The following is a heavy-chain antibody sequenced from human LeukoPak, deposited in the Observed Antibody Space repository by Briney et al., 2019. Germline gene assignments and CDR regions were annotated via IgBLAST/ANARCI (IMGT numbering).Heavy chain of an antibody. J-gene: IGHJ4*02. CDR1: GITLSNYG. CDR3: AGDYYYDSSGYGDFDY. V-gene: IGHV3-23*01. CDR2: ISDRGSRT. Sequence: PGGSLRLSCAVSGITLSNYGMSWVRQAPGKGLEWVAGISDRGSRTNYADSVKGRFTISTDHPKNSLYLQMNSLRAEDTAVYYCAGDYYYDSSGYGDFDYWGQGTLVTVSS. D-gene: IGHD3-22*01.